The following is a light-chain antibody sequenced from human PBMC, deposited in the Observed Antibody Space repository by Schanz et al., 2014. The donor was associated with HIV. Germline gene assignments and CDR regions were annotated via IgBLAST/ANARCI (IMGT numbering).Light chain of an antibody. Sequence: DIQMTQSPSTLSASVGDRVTITCRASQNIGKWLTWYQQKPGKAPNLLIYQASTLEIGVSSRFSGSGSGTEFTLIISSLQPDDFATYYCQQLDTYPLTFGLGTKVAIK. CDR1: QNIGKW. CDR3: QQLDTYPLT. J-gene: IGKJ1*01. V-gene: IGKV1-5*03. CDR2: QAS.